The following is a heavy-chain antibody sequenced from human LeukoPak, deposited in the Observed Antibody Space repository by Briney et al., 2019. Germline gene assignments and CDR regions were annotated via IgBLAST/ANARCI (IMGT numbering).Heavy chain of an antibody. D-gene: IGHD1-26*01. CDR1: GFGFSDYG. J-gene: IGHJ4*02. CDR2: IWYDGSNK. CDR3: SRGEWELSDY. Sequence: GGSLRLSCAASGFGFSDYGMHWVRQAPGKGLEWVAHIWYDGSNKYYADSLKGRSTISRDNSKNTLFLQMNSLRTEDTAVYYCSRGEWELSDYWGQGTLVTVSS. V-gene: IGHV3-30*02.